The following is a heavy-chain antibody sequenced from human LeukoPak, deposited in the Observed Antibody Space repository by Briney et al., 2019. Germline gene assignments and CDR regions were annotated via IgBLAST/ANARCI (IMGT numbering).Heavy chain of an antibody. J-gene: IGHJ5*02. D-gene: IGHD3-22*01. CDR2: IYYSGST. V-gene: IGHV4-59*01. Sequence: SETLSLTCTVSGGSISSYYWSWIRQPPGKGLEWIGYIYYSGSTNYNPSLKSRVTISVDTSKNQFSLKLSSVTAADTAVYYCARETGYYYDSSGYWNWFDPWGQGTLVTVSS. CDR1: GGSISSYY. CDR3: ARETGYYYDSSGYWNWFDP.